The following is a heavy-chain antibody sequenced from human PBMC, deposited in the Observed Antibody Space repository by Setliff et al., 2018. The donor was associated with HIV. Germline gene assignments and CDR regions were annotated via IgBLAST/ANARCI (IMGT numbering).Heavy chain of an antibody. CDR1: GFTFSSYS. V-gene: IGHV3-21*01. CDR2: ISSSSSYI. CDR3: ARDTAELLGLYYYYGMDV. Sequence: KTGGSLRLSCAASGFTFSSYSMNWVRQAPGKGLEWVSSISSSSSYIYYADSVKGRFTISRDNAKNSLYLQMNSLRAEDTAVYYCARDTAELLGLYYYYGMDVWGQGTTVTVSS. J-gene: IGHJ6*02. D-gene: IGHD1-26*01.